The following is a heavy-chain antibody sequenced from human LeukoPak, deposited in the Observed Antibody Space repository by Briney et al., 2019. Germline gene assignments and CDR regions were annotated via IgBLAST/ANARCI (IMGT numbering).Heavy chain of an antibody. CDR2: ISGSGGST. J-gene: IGHJ4*02. CDR3: ATDIPVPGTSRKFDY. V-gene: IGHV3-23*01. D-gene: IGHD6-19*01. Sequence: GGSLRLSCAASGFTFSSHAMSWVRQAPGKGLEWVSSISGSGGSTYYAESVKGRFTISRDNSKNTLSLQMNSLRAEDTAVYYCATDIPVPGTSRKFDYWGQGTLVTVSS. CDR1: GFTFSSHA.